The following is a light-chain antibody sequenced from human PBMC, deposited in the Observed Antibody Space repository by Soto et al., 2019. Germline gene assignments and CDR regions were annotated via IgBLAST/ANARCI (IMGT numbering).Light chain of an antibody. CDR1: ISNIGSNV. CDR3: AAWDDSLSGYV. Sequence: QAVVTQPPSASGTPGQRVTISCSGSISNIGSNVIDWYQQLPGTAPKLLIYNNNQRPSGVPDRFSGSKSGTSASLAISGLQSEDEADYYCAAWDDSLSGYVFGTATKLTVL. CDR2: NNN. V-gene: IGLV1-44*01. J-gene: IGLJ1*01.